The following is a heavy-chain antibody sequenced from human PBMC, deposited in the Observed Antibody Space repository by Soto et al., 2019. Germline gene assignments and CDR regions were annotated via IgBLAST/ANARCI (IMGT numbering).Heavy chain of an antibody. V-gene: IGHV1-69*13. Sequence: SVKVSCKASRGTFSSYAISWVRQAPGQGLEWMGGIIPIFGTANYAQKFQGRVTITADESTSTAYMELSSLRSEDTAVYYCAGSPTIFGVVNFDYWGQGTLVTVSS. CDR2: IIPIFGTA. J-gene: IGHJ4*02. CDR3: AGSPTIFGVVNFDY. D-gene: IGHD3-3*01. CDR1: RGTFSSYA.